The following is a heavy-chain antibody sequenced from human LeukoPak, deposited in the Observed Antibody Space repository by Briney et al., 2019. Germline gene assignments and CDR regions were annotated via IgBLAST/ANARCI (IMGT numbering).Heavy chain of an antibody. Sequence: GASVKVSCKASGGTFSSYAISWVRQAPGQGLEWMGVIIPIFGTANYAQKFQGRVTITADESTSTAYMELSSLRSEDTAVYYCATADYDSSGYPFDYWGQGTLVTVSS. J-gene: IGHJ4*02. V-gene: IGHV1-69*01. CDR1: GGTFSSYA. D-gene: IGHD3-22*01. CDR2: IIPIFGTA. CDR3: ATADYDSSGYPFDY.